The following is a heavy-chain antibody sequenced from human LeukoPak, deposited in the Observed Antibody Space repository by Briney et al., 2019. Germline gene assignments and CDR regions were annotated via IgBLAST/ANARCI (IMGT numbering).Heavy chain of an antibody. V-gene: IGHV3-74*01. CDR2: IYTDGRTT. CDR3: ASLSGSRGSAFDV. Sequence: PGGSLRLSCAASGLIFSNYWMHWVRQAPGKGLEWVSLIYTDGRTTFYADSVQGRFTISRDNARNTLYLQMNSLRAGDTAVYYCASLSGSRGSAFDVWGQGTMVTVSS. CDR1: GLIFSNYW. D-gene: IGHD1-26*01. J-gene: IGHJ3*01.